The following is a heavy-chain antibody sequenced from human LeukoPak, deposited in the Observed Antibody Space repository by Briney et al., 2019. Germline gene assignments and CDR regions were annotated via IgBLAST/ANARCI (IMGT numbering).Heavy chain of an antibody. V-gene: IGHV4-59*08. D-gene: IGHD6-19*01. CDR1: GGSISSYY. CDR3: ARPYSSGWYAAFDI. CDR2: IYYSGST. J-gene: IGHJ3*02. Sequence: SETLSLTCTVSGGSISSYYWSWIRQPPGKGLEWIGYIYYSGSTRYNPSLMSRVTISVDTSKNQFSLKLSSVTAADTAVYYCARPYSSGWYAAFDIWGQGTMVTVSS.